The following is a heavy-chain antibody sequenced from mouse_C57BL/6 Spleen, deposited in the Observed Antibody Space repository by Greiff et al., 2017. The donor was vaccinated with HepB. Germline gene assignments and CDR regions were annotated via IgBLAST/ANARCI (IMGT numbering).Heavy chain of an antibody. V-gene: IGHV5-9-1*02. J-gene: IGHJ2*01. D-gene: IGHD6-1*01. Sequence: EVKLVESGEGLVKPGGSLKLSCAASGFTFSSYAMSWVRQTPEKRLEWVAYISSGGDYIYYADTGKGRFTISRDNARNTLYLQMSSRKSEDTAMYYCTRDKAAHFDYWGQGTTLTVSS. CDR2: ISSGGDYI. CDR3: TRDKAAHFDY. CDR1: GFTFSSYA.